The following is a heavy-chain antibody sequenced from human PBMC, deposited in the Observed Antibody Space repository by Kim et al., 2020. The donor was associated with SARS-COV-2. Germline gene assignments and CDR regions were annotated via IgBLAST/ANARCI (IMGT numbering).Heavy chain of an antibody. Sequence: GGSLRLSCAASGFTFSSYWMSWVRQAPGKGLEWVANIKQDGSEKYYVDSVKGRFTISRDNAKNSLYLQMNSLRAEDTAVYYCARDLFTMITFGGVIGYWGQGTLVTVSS. CDR2: IKQDGSEK. V-gene: IGHV3-7*01. CDR3: ARDLFTMITFGGVIGY. D-gene: IGHD3-16*02. CDR1: GFTFSSYW. J-gene: IGHJ4*02.